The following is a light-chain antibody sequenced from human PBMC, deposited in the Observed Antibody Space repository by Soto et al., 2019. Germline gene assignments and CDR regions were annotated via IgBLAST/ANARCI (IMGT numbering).Light chain of an antibody. CDR1: QSVTSTY. J-gene: IGKJ4*01. Sequence: EIVLTQSPGTLSLSPGERATLSCRASQSVTSTYLAWYQQKPGQAPRLLIYGASNSATGIPDRFTSSGSGTDFTLTISRLEPEDVAVYYCQQYGGSPLTFGGGTKVEIK. CDR2: GAS. CDR3: QQYGGSPLT. V-gene: IGKV3-20*01.